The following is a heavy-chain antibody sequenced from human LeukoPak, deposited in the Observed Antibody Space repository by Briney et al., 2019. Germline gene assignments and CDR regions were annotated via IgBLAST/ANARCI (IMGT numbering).Heavy chain of an antibody. J-gene: IGHJ6*03. CDR3: ARSGRYGNYMDV. Sequence: SETLSLTCTVSGGSISSSSYYWGWIRQPPGKGLEWIGSIYYSGSTYYNPSLKSRVTISVDTSKDQFSLKLSSVTAADTAVYYCARSGRYGNYMDVWGKGTTVTVSS. V-gene: IGHV4-39*07. D-gene: IGHD4-17*01. CDR1: GGSISSSSYY. CDR2: IYYSGST.